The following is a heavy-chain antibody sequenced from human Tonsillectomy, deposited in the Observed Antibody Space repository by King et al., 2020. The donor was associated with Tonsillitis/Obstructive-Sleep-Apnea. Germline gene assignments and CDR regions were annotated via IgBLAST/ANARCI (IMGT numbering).Heavy chain of an antibody. Sequence: QLQESGPGLVKPSETLSLTCTVSGGSISSYYWSWIRQPPGKGLEWIGYIYYSGITNYNPSLKSRVTLSVDTSKNQFSLKLRSVTAADTAVYYCASYYDFWSGYPYWGQGTLVTVSS. D-gene: IGHD3-3*01. CDR2: IYYSGIT. V-gene: IGHV4-59*01. CDR1: GGSISSYY. CDR3: ASYYDFWSGYPY. J-gene: IGHJ4*02.